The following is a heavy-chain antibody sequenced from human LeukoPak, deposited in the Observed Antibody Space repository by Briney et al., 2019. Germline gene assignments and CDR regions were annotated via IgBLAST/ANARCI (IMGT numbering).Heavy chain of an antibody. CDR2: ISDTGTT. CDR3: AKDLDHSGSTYKGGGDAFDI. Sequence: GGSLRLSCAASGFTFSTFAMSWVRQAPGKGLEWVSAISDTGTTYYADSVKGRFTISRDNSKNTLYLQMNSLRAEDTAVYYCAKDLDHSGSTYKGGGDAFDIWGQGTMVTVSS. CDR1: GFTFSTFA. J-gene: IGHJ3*02. D-gene: IGHD1-26*01. V-gene: IGHV3-23*01.